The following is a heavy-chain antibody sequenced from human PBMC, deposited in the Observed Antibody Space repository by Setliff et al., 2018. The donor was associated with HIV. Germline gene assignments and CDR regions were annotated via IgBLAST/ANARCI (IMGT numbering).Heavy chain of an antibody. V-gene: IGHV4-4*02. Sequence: PSETLSLTCAVSGASDISYIWWSWVRQPPGKGLEWIGEVYHSGSTYYNPSLKSRVTISVDTSKNQFSLKLSSVTAADTAVYYCASGHAGATFYYGMDVWGQGTTVTVSS. J-gene: IGHJ6*02. CDR3: ASGHAGATFYYGMDV. CDR1: GASDISYIW. D-gene: IGHD6-25*01. CDR2: VYHSGST.